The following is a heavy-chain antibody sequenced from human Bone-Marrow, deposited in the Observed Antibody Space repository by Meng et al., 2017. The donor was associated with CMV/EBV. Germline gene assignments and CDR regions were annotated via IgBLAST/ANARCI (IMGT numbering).Heavy chain of an antibody. CDR3: ASSYSSSWYFDY. Sequence: GSLRLSCTVSGDSIRNYYWNWIRQPPGKGLEWIGFIHYSGSTNYNPSLKSRVTISVDTSKNQFSLKLSSVTAADTAVYYCASSYSSSWYFDYWGQGTLVTVSS. V-gene: IGHV4-59*01. J-gene: IGHJ4*02. CDR1: GDSIRNYY. D-gene: IGHD6-13*01. CDR2: IHYSGST.